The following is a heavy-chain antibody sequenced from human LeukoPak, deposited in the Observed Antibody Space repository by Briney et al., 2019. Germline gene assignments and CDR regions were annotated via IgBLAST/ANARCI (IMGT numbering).Heavy chain of an antibody. V-gene: IGHV4-34*01. CDR3: AREAGGSSWTADY. CDR1: GGSFSGYY. CDR2: INHSGST. J-gene: IGHJ4*02. Sequence: SETLSLTCAVYGGSFSGYYWSWIRQPPGKGLEWIGEINHSGSTNYNPSLKSRVTISVDTSKDQFSLKLSSVTAADTAVYYCAREAGGSSWTADYWGQGTLVTVSS. D-gene: IGHD6-13*01.